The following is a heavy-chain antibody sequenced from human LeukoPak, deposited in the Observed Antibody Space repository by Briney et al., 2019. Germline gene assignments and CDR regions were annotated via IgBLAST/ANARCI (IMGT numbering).Heavy chain of an antibody. V-gene: IGHV3-33*01. CDR2: IWYDGSNK. Sequence: PGGSLRLSCAASGFTFSSYGMHWVRQALGQGLEWVAVIWYDGSNKYYADSVKGRFTISRDNSKNTLYLQMNSLRAEDTAVYYCAREGYYYGMDVWGQGTTVTVSS. J-gene: IGHJ6*02. CDR1: GFTFSSYG. CDR3: AREGYYYGMDV.